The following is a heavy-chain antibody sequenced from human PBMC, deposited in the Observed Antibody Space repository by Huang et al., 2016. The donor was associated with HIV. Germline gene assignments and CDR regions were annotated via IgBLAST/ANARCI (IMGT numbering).Heavy chain of an antibody. Sequence: EVQLVESGGGFVQPGGSLRLSCEATAFTLSDHEVDGVRKATGKGVECVVLSGKKADRYPTEYAASVKGRFAISRDDSKNSLYLQMNSLRTEDTAVYHCTRGYSGLSVYAFDIWGQGTMVTVSS. D-gene: IGHD4-4*01. CDR3: TRGYSGLSVYAFDI. CDR1: AFTLSDHE. V-gene: IGHV3-72*01. CDR2: SGKKADRYPT. J-gene: IGHJ3*02.